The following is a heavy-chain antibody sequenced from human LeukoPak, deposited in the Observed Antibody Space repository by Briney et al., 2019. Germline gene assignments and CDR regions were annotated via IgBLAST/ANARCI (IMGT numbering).Heavy chain of an antibody. Sequence: SETLSLTCTVSGGSISSYYWSWIRQPPGKGLEWIGYIYYSGSTNFNPSLKSRVTISVDTSKNQFSLKLSSVTAADTAVYYCARMGLYRSSWYAVGYWGQGTLVTVSS. J-gene: IGHJ4*02. CDR3: ARMGLYRSSWYAVGY. CDR2: IYYSGST. CDR1: GGSISSYY. D-gene: IGHD6-13*01. V-gene: IGHV4-59*01.